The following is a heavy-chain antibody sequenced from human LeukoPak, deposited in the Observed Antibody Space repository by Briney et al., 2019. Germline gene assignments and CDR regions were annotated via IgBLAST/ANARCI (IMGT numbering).Heavy chain of an antibody. D-gene: IGHD3-22*01. CDR3: AKVFFYYDSSGLTPFDY. Sequence: PGGSLRLSCAASGFTFSSYSMNWVRQAPGKGLEWVSSISSSSSYIYYADSVKGRFTISRDNAKNSLYLQMNSLRAEDTAVYYCAKVFFYYDSSGLTPFDYWGQGTLVTVSS. V-gene: IGHV3-21*04. CDR1: GFTFSSYS. CDR2: ISSSSSYI. J-gene: IGHJ4*02.